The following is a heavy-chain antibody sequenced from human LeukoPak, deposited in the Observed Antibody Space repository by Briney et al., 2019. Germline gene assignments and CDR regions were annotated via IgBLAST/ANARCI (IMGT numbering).Heavy chain of an antibody. CDR1: GGSISSYY. CDR2: IYYSGST. V-gene: IGHV4-59*08. CDR3: ASGGVTSSSEDIDY. Sequence: SETLSLTCTVSGGSISSYYWSWIRQPPGKGLEWIGYIYYSGSTNYNPSLKSRVTISVDTSKNQFSLKLSSVTAADTAVYYCASGGVTSSSEDIDYWGQGTLVTVSS. D-gene: IGHD3-16*01. J-gene: IGHJ4*02.